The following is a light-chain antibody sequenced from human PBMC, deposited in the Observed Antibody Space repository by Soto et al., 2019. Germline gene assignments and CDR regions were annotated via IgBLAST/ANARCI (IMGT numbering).Light chain of an antibody. CDR1: SSDIGGYDS. CDR3: CSYVGGYSYV. J-gene: IGLJ1*01. Sequence: SALTQSPSASGSPGQSVTISCTGTSSDIGGYDSVSWYQQHPGKAPKVMIYDVSKRPSGVPDRFSGSKSGNTASLTVSALQAEDEADYYCCSYVGGYSYVFGIGTKVTVL. V-gene: IGLV2-8*01. CDR2: DVS.